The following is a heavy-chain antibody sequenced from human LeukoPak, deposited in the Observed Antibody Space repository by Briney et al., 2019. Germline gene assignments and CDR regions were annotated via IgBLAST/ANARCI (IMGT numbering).Heavy chain of an antibody. D-gene: IGHD2-8*02. CDR1: GGSISSSSYY. Sequence: SETLSLTCTVSGGSISSSSYYWGWIRQPPGKGLEWIGSIYYSGSTYYNPSLKSRVTISVDTSKNQFSLKLSSVTTADTAVYYCARDRADSDTVFDYWGQGTLVTVSS. CDR3: ARDRADSDTVFDY. CDR2: IYYSGST. V-gene: IGHV4-39*02. J-gene: IGHJ4*02.